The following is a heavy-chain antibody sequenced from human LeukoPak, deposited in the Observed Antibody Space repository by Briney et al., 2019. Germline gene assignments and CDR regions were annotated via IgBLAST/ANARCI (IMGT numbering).Heavy chain of an antibody. Sequence: SETLSLTCTVSGGSISSSSYYWGWIRQPPGKGLEWIGYIYTSGSTNYNPSLKSRVTISVDTSKNQFSLKLSSVTAADTAVYYCARHGGITIFGVVPNWFDPWGQGTLVTVSS. D-gene: IGHD3-3*01. J-gene: IGHJ5*02. V-gene: IGHV4-61*05. CDR3: ARHGGITIFGVVPNWFDP. CDR1: GGSISSSSYY. CDR2: IYTSGST.